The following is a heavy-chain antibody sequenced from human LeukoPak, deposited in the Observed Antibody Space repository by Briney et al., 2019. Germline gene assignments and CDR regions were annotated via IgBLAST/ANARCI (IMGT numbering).Heavy chain of an antibody. V-gene: IGHV3-53*01. J-gene: IGHJ3*02. CDR2: IYSGGST. CDR3: ARDQKQLDAFDI. CDR1: GFTVSSNY. D-gene: IGHD6-6*01. Sequence: GGSLRLSCAASGFTVSSNYMSWVRQAPGKGLEWVSVIYSGGSTYYADSVKGRFTISRDNSKNTLYLQMNSLRAEDTAVYYCARDQKQLDAFDIWGQGTMVTVSS.